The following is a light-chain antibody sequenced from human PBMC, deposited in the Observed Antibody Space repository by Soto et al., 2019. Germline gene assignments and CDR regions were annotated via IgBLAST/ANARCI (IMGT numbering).Light chain of an antibody. J-gene: IGKJ1*01. CDR1: QSVSSN. V-gene: IGKV3-15*01. CDR2: GAF. Sequence: EILMTQSPVTLSVSPGERATLSCRASQSVSSNLAWYQQKPGQAPSLLIYGAFTRATGIPARFSGTGSGTEFTLTISSLQSEDFALYYCQRYNDWPLTFGQGTKVDIK. CDR3: QRYNDWPLT.